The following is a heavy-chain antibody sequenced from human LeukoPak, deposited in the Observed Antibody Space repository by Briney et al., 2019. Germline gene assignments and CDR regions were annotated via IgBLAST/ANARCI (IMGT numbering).Heavy chain of an antibody. Sequence: GGSLRLSCAASGFTFSSYNMNWVRQAPGKGLEWVSTISSSSSYIYYADSVKGRFTISRDNAKNTLYLQMNSLRAEDTAVYYCARAPWFGEYYFDYWGQGTLVTVSS. CDR3: ARAPWFGEYYFDY. J-gene: IGHJ4*02. V-gene: IGHV3-21*01. CDR2: ISSSSSYI. CDR1: GFTFSSYN. D-gene: IGHD3-10*01.